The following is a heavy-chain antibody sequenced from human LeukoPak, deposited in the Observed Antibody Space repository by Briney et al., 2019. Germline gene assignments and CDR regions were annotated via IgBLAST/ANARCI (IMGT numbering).Heavy chain of an antibody. D-gene: IGHD2-21*02. J-gene: IGHJ4*02. V-gene: IGHV1-69*04. CDR2: IIPILGIA. CDR1: GGTFSSYA. CDR3: AIPYCGGDCPLDY. Sequence: SVKVSCKAFGGTFSSYAISWVRQAPGQGLEWMGRIIPILGIANYAQKFQGRVTITADKSTSTAYMELSSLRSEDTAVYYCAIPYCGGDCPLDYWGQGTLVTVSS.